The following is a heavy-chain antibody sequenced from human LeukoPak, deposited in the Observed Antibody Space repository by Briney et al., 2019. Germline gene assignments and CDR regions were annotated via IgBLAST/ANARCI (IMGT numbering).Heavy chain of an antibody. Sequence: ASVKVSCKASGYTFTSYDINWVRQATGQGLEWMGWINPNSGGTNYAQKFQGRVTMTRDTSISTAYMELSRLRSDDTAVYYCARDRVGARRNVLAYWGQGTLVTVSS. D-gene: IGHD1-26*01. CDR3: ARDRVGARRNVLAY. CDR2: INPNSGGT. V-gene: IGHV1-2*02. CDR1: GYTFTSYD. J-gene: IGHJ4*02.